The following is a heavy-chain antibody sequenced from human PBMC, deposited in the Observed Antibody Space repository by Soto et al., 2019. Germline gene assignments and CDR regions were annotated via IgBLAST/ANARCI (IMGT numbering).Heavy chain of an antibody. Sequence: EVQFLESGGGVVRPGGSLRLSCVASGLSLDSYAMTWVRQSPGKALEWVACITANGAFTSYTDSVRGRFTISRDNSKNPLYLQVDSLRADDTAVYYCGKDPNGDYFGAFDFWGQGTTIIVSS. CDR1: GLSLDSYA. V-gene: IGHV3-23*01. J-gene: IGHJ3*01. D-gene: IGHD4-17*01. CDR2: ITANGAFT. CDR3: GKDPNGDYFGAFDF.